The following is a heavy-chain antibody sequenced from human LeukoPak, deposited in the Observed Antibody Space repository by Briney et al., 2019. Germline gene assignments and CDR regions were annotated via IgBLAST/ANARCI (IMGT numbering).Heavy chain of an antibody. Sequence: SETLSLTCAVYGGSFSGYYWSWIRQSPGKGLEWIGEINHSGSTNYNPSLKSRVTISVDTSKNQFSLKLSSVTAADTAVYYCARARTNFDYWGQGTLVTVSS. J-gene: IGHJ4*02. V-gene: IGHV4-34*01. CDR3: ARARTNFDY. CDR2: INHSGST. CDR1: GGSFSGYY.